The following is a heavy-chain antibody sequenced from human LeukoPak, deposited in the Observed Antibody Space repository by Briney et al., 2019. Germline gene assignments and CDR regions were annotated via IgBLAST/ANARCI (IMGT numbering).Heavy chain of an antibody. D-gene: IGHD5/OR15-5a*01. V-gene: IGHV3-21*01. CDR1: EFTFRSYS. CDR2: ISGSSSDI. J-gene: IGHJ4*02. CDR3: ARRGYQDYSVCDY. Sequence: GGSLRLSCAGSEFTFRSYSMHWVRQAPGKGLEWVSSISGSSSDIYYADPVKGRFTISRDNSKNSLYLQIKSLRAEDTALYYCARRGYQDYSVCDYWGQGTLVTVSS.